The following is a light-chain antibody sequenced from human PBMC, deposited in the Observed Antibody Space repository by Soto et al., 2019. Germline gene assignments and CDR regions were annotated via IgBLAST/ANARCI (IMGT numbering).Light chain of an antibody. Sequence: EIVLTQSPGTLSLSPGERATLSCRASQSVSSSYFAWYQQKPGQAPRLLIYGASSRATGIPDRFSGSGSGKDFTLTISRLEPEDFAMYYCQQYGSSPLTFGGGTKVEIK. V-gene: IGKV3-20*01. CDR3: QQYGSSPLT. CDR2: GAS. CDR1: QSVSSSY. J-gene: IGKJ4*01.